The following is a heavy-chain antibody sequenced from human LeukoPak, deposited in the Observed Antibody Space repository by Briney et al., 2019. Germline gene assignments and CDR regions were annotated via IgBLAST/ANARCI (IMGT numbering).Heavy chain of an antibody. Sequence: SETLSLTCTVSGDSLSSYHWNWIRQPPGKGLEWIGYIYYSGTTNQNPSLNYNPSLKSRVTISADTSKNQFSLKLSSVTAADTAVYYCARVVKRSYYGSGNYYNGDYFDYWGQGTLVTVSS. CDR2: IYYSGTTNQNPSL. J-gene: IGHJ4*02. CDR3: ARVVKRSYYGSGNYYNGDYFDY. V-gene: IGHV4-59*08. D-gene: IGHD3-10*01. CDR1: GDSLSSYH.